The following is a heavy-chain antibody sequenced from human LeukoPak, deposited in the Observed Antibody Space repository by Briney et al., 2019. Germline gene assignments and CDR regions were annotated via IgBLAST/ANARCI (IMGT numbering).Heavy chain of an antibody. CDR1: GFTFTSSA. D-gene: IGHD3-3*01. Sequence: ASVKVSCKASGFTFTSSAVQWVRQARGQRLEWIGWIVVGSGNTNYAQKFQERVTITRDTSTSTAYMELSSLRSEDTAVYYCAAVPRFGVVITDYWGQGTLVTVSS. CDR2: IVVGSGNT. J-gene: IGHJ4*02. V-gene: IGHV1-58*01. CDR3: AAVPRFGVVITDY.